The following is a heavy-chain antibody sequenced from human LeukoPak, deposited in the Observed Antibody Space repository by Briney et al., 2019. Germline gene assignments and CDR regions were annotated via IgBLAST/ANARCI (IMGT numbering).Heavy chain of an antibody. CDR1: GFTFSSYW. V-gene: IGHV3-74*01. CDR2: INSDGSST. J-gene: IGHJ4*02. Sequence: GGSLRLSCAASGFTFSSYWMHWVRQAPGKGLVWVSRINSDGSSTSYADSVKGRFTISRDNAKNTLYLQMNSLRAEDTAVYYCARGGGSGSYLWAGWYGDFDYWGQGTLVTVSS. D-gene: IGHD3-10*01. CDR3: ARGGGSGSYLWAGWYGDFDY.